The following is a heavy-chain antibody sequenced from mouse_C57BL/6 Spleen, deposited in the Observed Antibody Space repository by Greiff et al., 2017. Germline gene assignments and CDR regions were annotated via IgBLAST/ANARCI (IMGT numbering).Heavy chain of an antibody. V-gene: IGHV1-80*01. CDR3: ERGIYYDYGWYFDV. CDR2: IYPGDGDT. CDR1: GYAFSSYW. Sequence: QVQLQQSGAELVKPGASVKISCKASGYAFSSYWMNWVKQRPGKGLEWIGQIYPGDGDTNYNGKFKGTATLTADKSSRPAYMQPSSLTSEDSAVYFCERGIYYDYGWYFDVWGTGTTVTVSS. D-gene: IGHD2-4*01. J-gene: IGHJ1*03.